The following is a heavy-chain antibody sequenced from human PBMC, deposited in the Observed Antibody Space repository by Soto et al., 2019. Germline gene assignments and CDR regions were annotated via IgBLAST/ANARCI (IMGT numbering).Heavy chain of an antibody. J-gene: IGHJ1*01. D-gene: IGHD3-22*01. V-gene: IGHV1-46*01. CDR3: ARDPNDGSGYEYTS. Sequence: QVQLEQSGAEVKKPGASVKISCRAYGYTFTSYYIHWVRQAPGQGLEWMGIIKSSDGTTNYAQKFQGRVTMARDTYTSTVYMELSSLTSEDTAVYYCARDPNDGSGYEYTSWGQGTLVTVSS. CDR2: IKSSDGTT. CDR1: GYTFTSYY.